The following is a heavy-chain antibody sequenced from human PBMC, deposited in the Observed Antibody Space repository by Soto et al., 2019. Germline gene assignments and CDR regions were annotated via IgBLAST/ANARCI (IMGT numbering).Heavy chain of an antibody. J-gene: IGHJ3*02. Sequence: SVKVSCKASGGTFSSYAISWVRQAPGQGLEWMGGIIPIFGTANYAQKFQGRVTITADKSTSTAYMELSSLRSEDTAVYYCAGGYYYDSSGYYYHFDAFDIWGQGTMVTVSS. D-gene: IGHD3-22*01. CDR1: GGTFSSYA. V-gene: IGHV1-69*06. CDR3: AGGYYYDSSGYYYHFDAFDI. CDR2: IIPIFGTA.